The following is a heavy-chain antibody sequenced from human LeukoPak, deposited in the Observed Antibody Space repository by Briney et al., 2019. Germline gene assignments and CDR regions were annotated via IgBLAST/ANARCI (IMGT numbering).Heavy chain of an antibody. Sequence: GGSLKISCKGSGHSFTSYWIGWVRQMPGKGLEWMGIIYPDDSDIRYSPSFQGQVTISVDKPISTTYLQWSSLKSSDTAMYYCARPGPHWYFEFWGRGTLVTVSS. CDR1: GHSFTSYW. CDR2: IYPDDSDI. V-gene: IGHV5-51*01. J-gene: IGHJ2*01. CDR3: ARPGPHWYFEF.